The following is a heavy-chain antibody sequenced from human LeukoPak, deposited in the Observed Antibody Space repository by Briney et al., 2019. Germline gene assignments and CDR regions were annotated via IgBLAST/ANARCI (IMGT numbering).Heavy chain of an antibody. CDR2: ISSSSSYI. CDR3: APRPVASPLFDY. J-gene: IGHJ4*02. V-gene: IGHV3-21*04. CDR1: GFTFSSYS. Sequence: PGGSLRLSCAASGFTFSSYSMNWVRQAPGKGLEWVSSISSSSSYIYYADSVKGRFTISRDNAKNTLYLQMNSLRAEDTAVYYCAPRPVASPLFDYWGQGTLVTVSS. D-gene: IGHD6-6*01.